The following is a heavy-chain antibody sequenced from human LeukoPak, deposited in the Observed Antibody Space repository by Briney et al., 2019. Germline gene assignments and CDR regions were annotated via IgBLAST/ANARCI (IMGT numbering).Heavy chain of an antibody. CDR2: ISYDGSNK. Sequence: GGSLRLSCAASGFTFSSYGMHWVRQAPGKGLEWVAVISYDGSNKYYADSAKGRFTISRDNSKNTLYLQMNSLRAEDTAVYYCAKDVLLHDGGAYWGQGTLVTVSS. J-gene: IGHJ4*02. CDR3: AKDVLLHDGGAY. D-gene: IGHD2-21*01. CDR1: GFTFSSYG. V-gene: IGHV3-30*18.